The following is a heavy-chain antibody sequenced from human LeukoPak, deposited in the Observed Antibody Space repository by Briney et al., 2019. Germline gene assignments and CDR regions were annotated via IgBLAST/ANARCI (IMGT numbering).Heavy chain of an antibody. CDR2: INHSGST. Sequence: PSETLSLTCAVYGGSFSGYYWSWIRQPPGKGLEWIGEINHSGSTNYNPSLKSRVTISVDTSKNQFSLKLSSVTAADTAVYYCARASRRSIAARSGYDGMDVWGQGTTVTVSS. V-gene: IGHV4-34*01. J-gene: IGHJ6*02. D-gene: IGHD6-6*01. CDR1: GGSFSGYY. CDR3: ARASRRSIAARSGYDGMDV.